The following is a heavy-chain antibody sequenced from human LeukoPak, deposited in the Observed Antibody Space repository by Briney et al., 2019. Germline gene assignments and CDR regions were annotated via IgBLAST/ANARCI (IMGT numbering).Heavy chain of an antibody. V-gene: IGHV4-34*01. CDR1: GGSFSGYY. CDR2: INHSGST. J-gene: IGHJ4*02. D-gene: IGHD3-10*01. Sequence: SETLSLTCAVYGGSFSGYYWSWIRQPPGKGLEWIGEINHSGSTNYNPSLKSRVTISVDTSKNQFSLKLSSVTAADTAVNYCARGGLLWFGESSGGQGTLVTVSS. CDR3: ARGGLLWFGESS.